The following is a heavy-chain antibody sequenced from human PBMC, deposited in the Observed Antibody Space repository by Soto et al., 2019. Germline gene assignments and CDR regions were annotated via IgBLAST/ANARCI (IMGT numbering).Heavy chain of an antibody. CDR2: IYYSGST. CDR3: ASLGYSYGYDYYYGMDV. V-gene: IGHV4-30-4*01. CDR1: GGSISSGDYY. J-gene: IGHJ6*02. D-gene: IGHD5-18*01. Sequence: LSLTCTVSGGSISSGDYYWSWIRQPPGKGLEWIGYIYYSGSTYYNPSLKSRVTISVDTSKNQFSLKLSSVTAADTAVYYCASLGYSYGYDYYYGMDVWGQGTTVTVSS.